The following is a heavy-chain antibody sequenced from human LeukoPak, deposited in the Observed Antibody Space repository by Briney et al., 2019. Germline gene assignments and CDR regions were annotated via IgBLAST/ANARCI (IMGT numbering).Heavy chain of an antibody. J-gene: IGHJ4*02. CDR2: INPNSGGT. CDR1: GYTFTGYY. V-gene: IGHV1-2*02. CDR3: ARPYYYGSGSPFDY. D-gene: IGHD3-10*01. Sequence: ASVNVSCKASGYTFTGYYMHWVRQAPGQGLEWMGWINPNSGGTNYAQKFQGRVTMTRDTSISTAYMELSRLRSDDTAVYYCARPYYYGSGSPFDYWGQGTLVTVSS.